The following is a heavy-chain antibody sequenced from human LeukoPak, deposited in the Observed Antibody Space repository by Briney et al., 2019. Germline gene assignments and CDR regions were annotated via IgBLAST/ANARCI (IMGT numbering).Heavy chain of an antibody. J-gene: IGHJ4*02. CDR1: GFTFNSYG. Sequence: GGSLRLSCAASGFTFNSYGMHWVRQAPGKGLEWVAVMWYDGRNKYYADSVKGRFTISRDNSKNALYLQMNSLRAEDTAVYYCARGSYYYDSSVYHNYFDYWGQGTLVTVSS. CDR3: ARGSYYYDSSVYHNYFDY. CDR2: MWYDGRNK. V-gene: IGHV3-33*01. D-gene: IGHD3-22*01.